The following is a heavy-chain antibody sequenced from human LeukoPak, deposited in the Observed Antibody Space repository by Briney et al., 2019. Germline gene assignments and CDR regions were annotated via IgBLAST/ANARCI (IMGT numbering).Heavy chain of an antibody. CDR3: ARAVILGAGDAFDI. CDR2: INWNGGIT. J-gene: IGHJ3*02. V-gene: IGHV3-20*04. Sequence: GGSLRLSCAASGFTFDDYGMSWVRQAPGKGLEWVSGINWNGGITGYADSVKGRFTISRDNAKNSLYLQMNSLRAEDTALYYCARAVILGAGDAFDIWGQGTMVTVSS. CDR1: GFTFDDYG. D-gene: IGHD1-26*01.